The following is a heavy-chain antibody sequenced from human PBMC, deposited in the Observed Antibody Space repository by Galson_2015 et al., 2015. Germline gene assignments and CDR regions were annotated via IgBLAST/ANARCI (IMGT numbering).Heavy chain of an antibody. CDR3: ARGGRDGYNYLGY. V-gene: IGHV1-3*01. D-gene: IGHD5-24*01. CDR2: INAGNGNT. J-gene: IGHJ4*02. Sequence: SVKVSCKASGYTFTSYAMHWVCQAPGQRLEWMGWINAGNGNTKYSQKFQGRVTITRDASASTAYMELSSLRSEDTAVYYCARGGRDGYNYLGYWGQGTLVTVSS. CDR1: GYTFTSYA.